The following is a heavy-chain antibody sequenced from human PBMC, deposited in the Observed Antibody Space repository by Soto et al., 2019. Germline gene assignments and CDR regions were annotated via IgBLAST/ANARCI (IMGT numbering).Heavy chain of an antibody. D-gene: IGHD2-2*01. J-gene: IGHJ6*03. CDR1: SGSVTSGRFF. CDR3: ARSLPGGTILYMDV. V-gene: IGHV4-31*02. CDR2: IYYSGNT. Sequence: VSSGSVTSGRFFWSWVRQQPGKGLEWIGHIYYSGNTHYNPSLESRVAMSVDISQNQLSLTLTGVTPADSAVYYCARSLPGGTILYMDVWGAGTPVTVSS.